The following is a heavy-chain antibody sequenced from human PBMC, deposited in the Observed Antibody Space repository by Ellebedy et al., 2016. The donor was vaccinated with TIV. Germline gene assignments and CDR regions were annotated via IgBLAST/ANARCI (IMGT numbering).Heavy chain of an antibody. D-gene: IGHD6-19*01. CDR3: AGGYSSGWTDY. CDR1: GGSISSYY. V-gene: IGHV4-4*07. CDR2: IYTSGST. Sequence: MPSETLSLTCTVSGGSISSYYWSWIRQPAGKGLEWIGRIYTSGSTNYNPSLQSRVTMSVDTSKNQFSLKLSSVTAADTAVYYYAGGYSSGWTDYWGQGTLVTVSS. J-gene: IGHJ4*02.